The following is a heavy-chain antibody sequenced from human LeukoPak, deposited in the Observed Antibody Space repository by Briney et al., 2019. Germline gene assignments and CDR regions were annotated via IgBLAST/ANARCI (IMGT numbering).Heavy chain of an antibody. D-gene: IGHD1-26*01. V-gene: IGHV3-48*03. CDR3: ASERIYRIVGASRDYYYGMDV. J-gene: IGHJ6*02. CDR2: ISSSGSTI. CDR1: GFTFSSYE. Sequence: PGGSLRLSCAASGFTFSSYEMNWVRQAPGKGLEWVSYISSSGSTIYYADSVKGRLTISRDNAKNSLYLQMNSLRAEDTAVYYCASERIYRIVGASRDYYYGMDVWGQGTTVTVSS.